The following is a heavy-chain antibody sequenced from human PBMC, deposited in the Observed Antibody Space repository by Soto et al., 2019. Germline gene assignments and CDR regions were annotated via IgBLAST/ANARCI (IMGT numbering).Heavy chain of an antibody. CDR1: GGIFTNNA. D-gene: IGHD3-16*01. V-gene: IGHV1-69*01. CDR3: ATVGHNDGYNFYHGMDV. Sequence: QVQVVQSGAEVKKPGSSVKVSCKVSGGIFTNNAISWVRQAPGQGLEWLGGVIPLFDTAYYAQIFRGRLSISADGATTTAYMELSGLTSADTADYFCATVGHNDGYNFYHGMDVWGQGTTVTVS. J-gene: IGHJ6*02. CDR2: VIPLFDTA.